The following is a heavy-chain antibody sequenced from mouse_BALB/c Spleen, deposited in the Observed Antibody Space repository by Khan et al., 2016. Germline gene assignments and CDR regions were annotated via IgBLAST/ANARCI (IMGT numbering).Heavy chain of an antibody. J-gene: IGHJ4*01. D-gene: IGHD1-2*01. CDR1: GYTFTDYY. V-gene: IGHV1-77*01. Sequence: QVQLKQSGTELPRPGASVKLSCKASGYTFTDYYVNWVKQRTGQGLEWIGEIFPGSGSTYYNEKFKGKATLTADTSSSTAYMQLSSLTSEDSAVYFCARSYYGYFAMDYWGHGTSVTVSS. CDR2: IFPGSGST. CDR3: ARSYYGYFAMDY.